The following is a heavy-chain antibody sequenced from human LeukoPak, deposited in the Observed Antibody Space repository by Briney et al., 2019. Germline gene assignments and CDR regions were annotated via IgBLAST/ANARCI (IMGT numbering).Heavy chain of an antibody. J-gene: IGHJ5*02. D-gene: IGHD6-19*01. Sequence: SESLSLTCTVPGGSISSSSFYWGWIRQPPGKGPEWIGTIFYSGSTYYNPSLRSRVTMSVDTSKNQFSLRLSSVTAADTAVYYCARQGYISGQGFRNNWFDPWGQGSLVTVSA. CDR3: ARQGYISGQGFRNNWFDP. CDR1: GGSISSSSFY. CDR2: IFYSGST. V-gene: IGHV4-39*01.